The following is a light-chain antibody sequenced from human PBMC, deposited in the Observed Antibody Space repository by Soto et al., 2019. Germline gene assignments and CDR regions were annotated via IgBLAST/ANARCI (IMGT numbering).Light chain of an antibody. CDR2: FAS. CDR3: LQTDRVPYT. V-gene: IGKV1-39*01. J-gene: IGKJ2*01. CDR1: QSISSY. Sequence: DIQMTQSPSSLSASVGDMVTLTCRASQSISSYFNWYQLKPGRPPKLLIYFASSLQAGVPSRFSAAGSETDFNITITDLQPEDFTASFCLQTDRVPYTFGQGT.